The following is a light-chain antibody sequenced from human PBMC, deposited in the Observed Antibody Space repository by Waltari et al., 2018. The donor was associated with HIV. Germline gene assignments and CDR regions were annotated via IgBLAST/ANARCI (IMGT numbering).Light chain of an antibody. CDR2: DVD. Sequence: AVTQPASVSGLPGQSTTISCTGADSDFGLYNLVSWYQQHSGSPPRLILYDVDSRASGGADRFSGAKSGNTAALTISGRRAEDEGHYYCASFTGDNTVIFGGGTEVTVL. CDR3: ASFTGDNTVI. V-gene: IGLV2-14*03. J-gene: IGLJ2*01. CDR1: DSDFGLYNL.